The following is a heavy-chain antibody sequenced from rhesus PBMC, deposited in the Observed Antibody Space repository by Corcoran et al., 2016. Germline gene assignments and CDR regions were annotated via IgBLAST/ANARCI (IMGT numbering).Heavy chain of an antibody. D-gene: IGHD3-16*01. CDR3: AGGHYWGYYHLCH. J-gene: IGHJ4*01. V-gene: IGHV4-160*01. CDR2: IYGSGWGH. Sequence: QVQLQESGPGLVKPSETLSLTCAVSGSSISSNYWRWIRQPPGKGLGLVGGIYGSGWGHLLNPPPKSRVTISTDTSQNQFPPKLSPGTAADTAVYFLAGGHYWGYYHLCHRGQGVLGPVSS. CDR1: GSSISSNY.